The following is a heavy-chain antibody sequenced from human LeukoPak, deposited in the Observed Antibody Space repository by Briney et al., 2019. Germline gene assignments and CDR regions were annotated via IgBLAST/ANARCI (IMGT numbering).Heavy chain of an antibody. CDR2: IKQDGSEK. V-gene: IGHV3-7*01. CDR1: GFTFSSYR. J-gene: IGHJ4*02. Sequence: GGSLRLSCAASGFTFSSYRMSWVRQAPGKGLEWVANIKQDGSEKYYVDSVKGRFTISRDNAKNSLYLQMNSLRAEDTAVYYCARHDHYSGGSCVYWGQGTLVTVSS. D-gene: IGHD2-15*01. CDR3: ARHDHYSGGSCVY.